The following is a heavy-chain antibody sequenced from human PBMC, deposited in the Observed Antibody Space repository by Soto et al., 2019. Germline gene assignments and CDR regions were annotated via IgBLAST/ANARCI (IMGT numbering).Heavy chain of an antibody. CDR2: IKPGTGET. Sequence: ASVKVSCKTPGYSFTSYVIHWVRQAPGERLEWMGWIKPGTGETKYLQKLQGRVTISRDTSANIVYMELSSLRSEDTAVYYCARGYYYDSSGYYFDHWGKGTLVTVSS. J-gene: IGHJ4*02. V-gene: IGHV1-3*01. CDR3: ARGYYYDSSGYYFDH. CDR1: GYSFTSYV. D-gene: IGHD3-22*01.